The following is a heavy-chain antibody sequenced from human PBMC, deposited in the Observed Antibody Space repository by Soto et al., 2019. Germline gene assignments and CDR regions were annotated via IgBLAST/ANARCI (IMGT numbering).Heavy chain of an antibody. J-gene: IGHJ6*02. CDR3: ARHPATSVTWFYGMDV. V-gene: IGHV4-39*01. D-gene: IGHD4-4*01. CDR2: IYYSGTT. Sequence: QLQLQESGPGLVKPSETLSLTCTVSGGSVSSSSFFWGWIRQSPGKGLEWIGSIYYSGTTYYNPSLKSRVTISVDTSKRQFSLKVSSVTAADTAVYYCARHPATSVTWFYGMDVWGQGTTVTVSS. CDR1: GGSVSSSSFF.